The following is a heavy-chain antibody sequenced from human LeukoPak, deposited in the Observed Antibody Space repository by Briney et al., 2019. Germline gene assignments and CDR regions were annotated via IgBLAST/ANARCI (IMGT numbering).Heavy chain of an antibody. CDR3: ASTNCSSASCYGANWFDP. Sequence: SETLSLTCTVSGGSISSSSYYWGWIRQPPGKGLEWIGSIYHSGSTYYNPSLKSRVTISVDTSKNQFSLKLSSVTAADTAVYFCASTNCSSASCYGANWFDPWGQGTLVTVSS. V-gene: IGHV4-39*01. CDR2: IYHSGST. CDR1: GGSISSSSYY. J-gene: IGHJ5*02. D-gene: IGHD2-2*01.